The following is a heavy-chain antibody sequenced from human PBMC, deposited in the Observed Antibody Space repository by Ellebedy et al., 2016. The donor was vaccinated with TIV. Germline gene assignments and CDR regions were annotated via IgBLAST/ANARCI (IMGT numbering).Heavy chain of an antibody. CDR1: GGTFSSYA. D-gene: IGHD3-10*01. V-gene: IGHV1-69*13. Sequence: SVKVSCXASGGTFSSYAISWVRQAPGQGLEWMGGIIPIFGTANYAQKFQGRVTITADESTSTAYMELSSLRSEDTAVYYCARGGGSGSYYNGLFDYWGQGTLVTVSS. J-gene: IGHJ4*02. CDR2: IIPIFGTA. CDR3: ARGGGSGSYYNGLFDY.